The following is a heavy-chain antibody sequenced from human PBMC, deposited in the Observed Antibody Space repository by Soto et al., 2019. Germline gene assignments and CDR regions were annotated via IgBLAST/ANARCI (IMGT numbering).Heavy chain of an antibody. Sequence: ASVKVSCKASGYTLTSYAIHWVGQAPGQRLEWMGWINAGNGNTKYSQKFQGRVTITRDTSASTAYMELSSLRSEDTAVYYCARGITLPTPLDYWGQGTLVTVSS. CDR2: INAGNGNT. CDR3: ARGITLPTPLDY. CDR1: GYTLTSYA. D-gene: IGHD1-20*01. J-gene: IGHJ4*02. V-gene: IGHV1-3*01.